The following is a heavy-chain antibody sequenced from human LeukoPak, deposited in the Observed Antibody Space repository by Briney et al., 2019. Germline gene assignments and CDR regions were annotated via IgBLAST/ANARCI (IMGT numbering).Heavy chain of an antibody. J-gene: IGHJ4*02. Sequence: PGGSLRLSCAASGFTFSSYGMHWVRQAPGKGLEWVAFIRYDGSNKYYADSVKGRFTISRDNSKNTLYLQMNSLRAEDTAVYYCAKGVDTAMVLDYWGQGTLVTVSS. V-gene: IGHV3-30*02. CDR1: GFTFSSYG. D-gene: IGHD5-18*01. CDR3: AKGVDTAMVLDY. CDR2: IRYDGSNK.